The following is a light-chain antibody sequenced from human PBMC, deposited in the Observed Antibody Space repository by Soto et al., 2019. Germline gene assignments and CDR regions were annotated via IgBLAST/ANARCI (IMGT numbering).Light chain of an antibody. Sequence: EIVMTQSPATLSVSPGERATLSCRASQSVSSNLAWYQQKPGQAPRLLIHGASNRATGIPDRFSGSGSGPDFTLTISRLEPEDFAVYYCQQYGGSPRTFGQGTKVDIK. CDR1: QSVSSN. CDR3: QQYGGSPRT. J-gene: IGKJ1*01. V-gene: IGKV3-20*01. CDR2: GAS.